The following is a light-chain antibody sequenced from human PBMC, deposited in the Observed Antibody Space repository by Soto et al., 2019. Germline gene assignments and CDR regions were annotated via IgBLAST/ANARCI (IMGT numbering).Light chain of an antibody. CDR1: RSDVGGYNF. J-gene: IGLJ2*01. Sequence: QSALTQPASVSGSPGQSITISCTGTRSDVGGYNFVSWYQQHPGKVPKLLIYDVTHRPSGVSNRFSASKSANTASLTISGLQAEDGADYYCSSYTSTNTLVFGGGTKVTVL. CDR2: DVT. V-gene: IGLV2-14*01. CDR3: SSYTSTNTLV.